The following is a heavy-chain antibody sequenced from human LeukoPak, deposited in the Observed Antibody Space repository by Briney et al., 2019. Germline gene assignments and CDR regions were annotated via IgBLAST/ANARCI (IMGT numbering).Heavy chain of an antibody. V-gene: IGHV3-30-3*01. D-gene: IGHD3-22*01. CDR1: GFTFSSYA. Sequence: GGSLRLSCAASGFTFSSYALHWVRQAPGKGLEWVAVISYDGSNKYYADSVKGRFTISRDNSKNTLYLQMNSLRAEDTAVYYCARYGTYYYDSSGYGYAFDIWGQGTMVTVSS. CDR2: ISYDGSNK. CDR3: ARYGTYYYDSSGYGYAFDI. J-gene: IGHJ3*02.